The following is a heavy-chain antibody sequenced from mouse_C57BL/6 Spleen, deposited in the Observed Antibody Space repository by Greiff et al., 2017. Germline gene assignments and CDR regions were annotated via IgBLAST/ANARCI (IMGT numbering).Heavy chain of an antibody. D-gene: IGHD2-4*01. CDR3: ARWGYDYDGFAY. CDR1: GYTFTDYY. Sequence: VQLQQSGAELVRPGASVKLSCKASGYTFTDYYINWVKQRPGQGLEWIARIYPGSGNTYYNEKFKGKATLTAEKSSSTAYMQLSSLTSEDSAVYFCARWGYDYDGFAYWGQGTLVTVSA. CDR2: IYPGSGNT. J-gene: IGHJ3*01. V-gene: IGHV1-76*01.